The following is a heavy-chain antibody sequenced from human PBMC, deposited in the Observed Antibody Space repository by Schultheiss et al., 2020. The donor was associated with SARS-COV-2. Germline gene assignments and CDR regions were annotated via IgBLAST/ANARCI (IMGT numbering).Heavy chain of an antibody. CDR2: ISSSGSTI. CDR1: GFTFSDYY. D-gene: IGHD2-21*01. V-gene: IGHV3-11*01. CDR3: ARRKAIYYYYGMDV. J-gene: IGHJ6*02. Sequence: GESLKISCAASGFTFSDYYMSWIRQAPGKGLEWVSYISSSGSTIYYADSVKGRFTISRDNAKNSLYLQMNSLRAEDTAVYYCARRKAIYYYYGMDVWGQGTTVTVSS.